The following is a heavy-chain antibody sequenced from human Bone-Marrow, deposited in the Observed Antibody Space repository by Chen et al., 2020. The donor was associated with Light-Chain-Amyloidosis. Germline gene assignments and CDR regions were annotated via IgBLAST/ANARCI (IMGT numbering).Heavy chain of an antibody. Sequence: QVQLVQSGAEVKKPGSSVKVSCKASGGTFSSYAISWVRQAPGQGLEWMGRIIPILGIANYAQKVQGRVTITADKSTSTAYMGLSSLRSEDTAVYYCARDQGGSYYVGDDAFDIWGQGTMVTVSS. CDR2: IIPILGIA. D-gene: IGHD1-26*01. V-gene: IGHV1-69*04. CDR1: GGTFSSYA. J-gene: IGHJ3*02. CDR3: ARDQGGSYYVGDDAFDI.